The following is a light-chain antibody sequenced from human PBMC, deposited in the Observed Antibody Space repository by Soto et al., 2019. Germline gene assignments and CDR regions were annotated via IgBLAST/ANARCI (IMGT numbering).Light chain of an antibody. Sequence: EIVLTQSPATLSLSPGERATLSCRASQSVGYHLAWYQQNPGQAPRLLIYRASTRATAFPARFSGSGSGTEFTLTIDNLEPEDFAIYYCQQRSSWPPITFGQGTRLEIK. CDR2: RAS. V-gene: IGKV3-11*01. CDR3: QQRSSWPPIT. J-gene: IGKJ5*01. CDR1: QSVGYH.